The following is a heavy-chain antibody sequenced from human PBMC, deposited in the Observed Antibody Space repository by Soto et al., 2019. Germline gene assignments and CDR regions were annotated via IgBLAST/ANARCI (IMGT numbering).Heavy chain of an antibody. CDR1: GVAFRGYY. J-gene: IGHJ5*02. V-gene: IGHV4-34*01. CDR2: INDSGST. D-gene: IGHD2-15*01. CDR3: ARERGRYCSGESCYPFGP. Sequence: SETLSLTCAVYGVAFRGYYWSWIRQPPGKGLEWLGEINDSGSTNYNPSLKSRITISLDTSKKEISLRLSSVTAADTAVYYCARERGRYCSGESCYPFGPWGQGALVTVS.